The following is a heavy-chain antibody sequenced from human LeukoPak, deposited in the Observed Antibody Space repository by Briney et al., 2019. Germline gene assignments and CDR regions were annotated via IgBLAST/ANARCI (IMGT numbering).Heavy chain of an antibody. CDR1: GFTFSSYW. D-gene: IGHD3-22*01. V-gene: IGHV3-74*01. Sequence: GGSLRLSCAASGFTFSSYWMHWVRQAPGKGLVWVSRINSDGRSTSYADSVKGRFTISRDNPKNTLYLQMNGLRAEDTAVYFCAKRGVVIRVILVGFHKEAYYFDSWGQGALVTVSS. CDR3: AKRGVVIRVILVGFHKEAYYFDS. CDR2: INSDGRST. J-gene: IGHJ4*02.